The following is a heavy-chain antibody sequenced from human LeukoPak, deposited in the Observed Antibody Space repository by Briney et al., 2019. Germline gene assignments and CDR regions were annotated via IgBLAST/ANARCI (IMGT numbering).Heavy chain of an antibody. Sequence: GGSLRLSCAASGLSFTTYWTHWVRQAPGEGLVWVSRINGDGSSTNYADSVKGRFTISRDNAKNTLYLQMNSLRAEDTAVYYCARGGSYYGDFYYWGQGTLVTVSS. V-gene: IGHV3-74*01. J-gene: IGHJ4*02. CDR3: ARGGSYYGDFYY. CDR1: GLSFTTYW. D-gene: IGHD4-17*01. CDR2: INGDGSST.